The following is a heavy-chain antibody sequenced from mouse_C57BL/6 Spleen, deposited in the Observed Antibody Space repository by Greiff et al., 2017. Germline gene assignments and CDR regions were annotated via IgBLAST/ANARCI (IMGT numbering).Heavy chain of an antibody. CDR1: GYAFSSYW. Sequence: VKLMESGAELVKPGASVKISCKASGYAFSSYWMNWVKQRPGKGLEWIGQIYPGDGDTNYNGKFKGKATLTADKSSSTAYMQLSSLTSEDSAVYFCARRETAQVLFAYWGQGTLVTVSA. CDR3: ARRETAQVLFAY. J-gene: IGHJ3*01. V-gene: IGHV1-80*01. D-gene: IGHD3-2*02. CDR2: IYPGDGDT.